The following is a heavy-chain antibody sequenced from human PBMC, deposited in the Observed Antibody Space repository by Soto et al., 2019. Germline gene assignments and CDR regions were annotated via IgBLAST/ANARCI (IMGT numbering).Heavy chain of an antibody. CDR2: IYYSGST. Sequence: SETLSLTCTVSGGSISSYYWSWIRQPPGKGLEWIGYIYYSGSTNYNPSLKSRVTISVDTSKNQFSLKLSSVTAADTAVYYCAIATYGSGGSCFYGRDVWGQGTTVTVSS. D-gene: IGHD2-15*01. V-gene: IGHV4-59*01. CDR1: GGSISSYY. CDR3: AIATYGSGGSCFYGRDV. J-gene: IGHJ6*02.